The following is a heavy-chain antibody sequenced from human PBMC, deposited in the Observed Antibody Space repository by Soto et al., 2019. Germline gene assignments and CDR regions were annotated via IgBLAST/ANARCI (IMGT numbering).Heavy chain of an antibody. V-gene: IGHV5-51*01. J-gene: IGHJ4*02. CDR1: GYNFTNYW. CDR2: IYPGDSDT. Sequence: EVQLVQSGTEVKEPGASLKISCKAYGYNFTNYWIVWVRQMPGKGLEWMGIIYPGDSDTRYSPSFQGQVTISADKSTSTAYLQWSSLKASDIAMYYCAKGGTYYRQAFDYWGQGTLVTVFS. CDR3: AKGGTYYRQAFDY. D-gene: IGHD1-26*01.